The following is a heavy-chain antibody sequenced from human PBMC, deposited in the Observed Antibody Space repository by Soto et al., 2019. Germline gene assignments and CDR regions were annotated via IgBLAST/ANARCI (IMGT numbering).Heavy chain of an antibody. J-gene: IGHJ4*02. V-gene: IGHV1-3*01. Sequence: GASVKVSCKASGYTFTSYAMHWVRQAPGQRLEWMGWINAGNGNTKYSQKFQGRVTITRDTSASTAYMELSSLRSEDTAVYYCARAKGSLILIGVGAETVYFDYWGQGTLVTVSS. CDR2: INAGNGNT. CDR3: ARAKGSLILIGVGAETVYFDY. D-gene: IGHD1-26*01. CDR1: GYTFTSYA.